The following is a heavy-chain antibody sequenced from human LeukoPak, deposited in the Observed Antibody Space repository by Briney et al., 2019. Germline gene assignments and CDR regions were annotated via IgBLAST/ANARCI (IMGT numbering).Heavy chain of an antibody. V-gene: IGHV5-51*01. CDR3: ARHSSFGYDHRRNWFDP. D-gene: IGHD5-12*01. J-gene: IGHJ5*02. CDR2: IYPGDSDT. CDR1: GYSFTSYW. Sequence: GESLKISCKGSGYSFTSYWIGWVRQMPGKGLEWMGIIYPGDSDTRYSPSFQGQVTISADKSISTAYLQWSSLKASDTAMYYCARHSSFGYDHRRNWFDPWGQGTLVTVSS.